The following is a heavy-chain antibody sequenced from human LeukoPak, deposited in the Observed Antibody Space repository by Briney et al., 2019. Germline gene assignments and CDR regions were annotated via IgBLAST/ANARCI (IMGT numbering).Heavy chain of an antibody. CDR3: ARGWGAAAATPRGY. D-gene: IGHD6-13*01. V-gene: IGHV3-21*01. Sequence: GGSLRLSCAASGSTFSSYSMNWVRQAPGKGLEWVSSISSSSSYIYYADSVKGRFTISRDNAKNSLYLRMNSLRAEDTAVYYCARGWGAAAATPRGYWGQGTLVTVSS. J-gene: IGHJ4*02. CDR1: GSTFSSYS. CDR2: ISSSSSYI.